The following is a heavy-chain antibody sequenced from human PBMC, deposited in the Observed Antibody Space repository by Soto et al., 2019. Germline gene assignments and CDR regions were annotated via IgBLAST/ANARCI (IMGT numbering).Heavy chain of an antibody. J-gene: IGHJ4*02. CDR3: TTDLLRYFDWLPDY. V-gene: IGHV3-15*07. Sequence: PGGSLRLSCAASGFTFSNAWMNWVRKAPGKGLEWVGRIKSKTDGGTTDYAAPVKGRFTISRDDSKNTLYLQMNSLKTEDTAVYYCTTDLLRYFDWLPDYWGQGTLVTVSS. CDR2: IKSKTDGGTT. CDR1: GFTFSNAW. D-gene: IGHD3-9*01.